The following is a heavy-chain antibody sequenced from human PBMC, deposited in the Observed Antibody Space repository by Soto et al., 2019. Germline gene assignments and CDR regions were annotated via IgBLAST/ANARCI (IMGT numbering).Heavy chain of an antibody. CDR1: GFAFSNYA. CDR3: AKDRTVAARNFDC. V-gene: IGHV3-23*01. D-gene: IGHD5-18*01. Sequence: GGSLRLSCAASGFAFSNYAMHRVRHAPGKGLEWVSSISTSIDATYYADSVKGRFTISRDDSKNTLYLQINSLSAEDSAVYYGAKDRTVAARNFDCWGQGTQVTVSS. CDR2: ISTSIDAT. J-gene: IGHJ4*02.